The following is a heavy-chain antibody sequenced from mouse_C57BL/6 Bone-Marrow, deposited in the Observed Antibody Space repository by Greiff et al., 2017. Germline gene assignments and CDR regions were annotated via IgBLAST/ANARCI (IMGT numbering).Heavy chain of an antibody. Sequence: LQESGAELARPGASVKLSCKASGYTFTSYGISWVKQRTGQGLEWIGEIYPRSGNTYYNEKFKGKATLTADKSSSTAYMELRSLTSEDSAVYFCASPKIYYDYDGFAYWGQGTLVTVSA. CDR1: GYTFTSYG. CDR3: ASPKIYYDYDGFAY. D-gene: IGHD2-4*01. V-gene: IGHV1-81*01. J-gene: IGHJ3*01. CDR2: IYPRSGNT.